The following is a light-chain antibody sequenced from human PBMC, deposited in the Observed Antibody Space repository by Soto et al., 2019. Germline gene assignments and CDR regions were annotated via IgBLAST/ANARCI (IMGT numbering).Light chain of an antibody. J-gene: IGKJ4*01. CDR3: QQRSNWPPVT. Sequence: VVLPQSPGTLSLSPGERATLSCRASQSVSTYLAWYQQKPGQAPRLLIYDASNRATGIPARFSGSGSGTDFTLTISSLEPEDFGVYYCQQRSNWPPVTFGGGTKVDI. CDR2: DAS. CDR1: QSVSTY. V-gene: IGKV3-11*01.